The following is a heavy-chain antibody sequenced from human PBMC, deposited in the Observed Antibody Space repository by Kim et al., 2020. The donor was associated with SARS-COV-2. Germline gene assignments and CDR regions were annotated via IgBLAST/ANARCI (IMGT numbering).Heavy chain of an antibody. CDR1: GFTFSSYG. Sequence: GGSLRLSCAASGFTFSSYGMSWVRQAPGKGLEWVSSISGISGGTYYADSVKGRFTISRDNSKNTLYLQMNSLRAEDTAVYYCAKAEARAYHVYWGQGTLVTASS. CDR3: AKAEARAYHVY. CDR2: ISGISGGT. D-gene: IGHD2-2*01. V-gene: IGHV3-23*01. J-gene: IGHJ4*02.